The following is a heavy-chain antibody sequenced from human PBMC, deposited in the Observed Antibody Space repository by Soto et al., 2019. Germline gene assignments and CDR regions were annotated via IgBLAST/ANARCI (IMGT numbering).Heavy chain of an antibody. J-gene: IGHJ4*02. V-gene: IGHV3-48*02. CDR3: AREKSSSHSVLTS. Sequence: GGSLRLSCAASGFTFSSYSMNWVRQAPGKGLEWVSYISSSSTIYYADSVKGRFTISRDNAKNSLYLQMNSLRDEDTAVYYCAREKSSSHSVLTSWGQGTLVTVSS. D-gene: IGHD3-22*01. CDR1: GFTFSSYS. CDR2: ISSSSTI.